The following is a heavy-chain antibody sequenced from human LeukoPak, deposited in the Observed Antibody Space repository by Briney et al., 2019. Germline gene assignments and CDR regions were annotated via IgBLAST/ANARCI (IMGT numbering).Heavy chain of an antibody. J-gene: IGHJ5*02. D-gene: IGHD6-13*01. CDR3: ARLAAAAKVPNWFDP. CDR2: IYYSGST. V-gene: IGHV4-59*08. Sequence: SETLSLTCTVSGGSISSYYWSWIRQPPGKGLEWIGYIYYSGSTNYNPSLKSRVTISVDTSKNQFSLKLSSVTAADTAVYYCARLAAAAKVPNWFDPWGQGTLVTVSS. CDR1: GGSISSYY.